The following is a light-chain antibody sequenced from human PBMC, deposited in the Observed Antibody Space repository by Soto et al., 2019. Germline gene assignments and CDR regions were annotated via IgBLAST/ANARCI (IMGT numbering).Light chain of an antibody. Sequence: EVVMTQSPATLSVSPGERVTLSCRASQSISSNLAWYQLKAGQTPRLLVYGASTRATGFPGKFSGSGSGTEFTLTISDLQSEDFAVYFCQQYNDWPPTFAQGTKVEIK. CDR2: GAS. V-gene: IGKV3-15*01. CDR3: QQYNDWPPT. J-gene: IGKJ1*01. CDR1: QSISSN.